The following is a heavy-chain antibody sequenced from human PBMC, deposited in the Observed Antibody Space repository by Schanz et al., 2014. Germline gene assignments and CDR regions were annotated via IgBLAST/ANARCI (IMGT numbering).Heavy chain of an antibody. V-gene: IGHV3-23*04. CDR1: EFTFSSYK. J-gene: IGHJ4*02. D-gene: IGHD3-10*01. Sequence: EVQLVESGGGLVKPGGSLRLSCEASEFTFSSYKMNWVRQAPGKGLEWVSGISGSGGSTYYADSVKGRFTISRDNSKNTLYLQMNSLRAGDTAVYYCARVPYGSGSYWDYWGQGTLVTVSS. CDR2: ISGSGGST. CDR3: ARVPYGSGSYWDY.